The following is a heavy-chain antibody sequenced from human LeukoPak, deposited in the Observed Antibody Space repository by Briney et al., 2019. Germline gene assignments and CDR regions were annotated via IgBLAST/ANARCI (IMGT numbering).Heavy chain of an antibody. CDR3: ARGHYDSSGYHFDY. J-gene: IGHJ4*02. CDR1: GYTFTSYD. D-gene: IGHD3-22*01. CDR2: MNPNSGNT. Sequence: GASVKVSCKASGYTFTSYDINWLRQATGQGLEWMGWMNPNSGNTGYAQKFQGRVTMTRNTSISTAYMGLSSLRSEDTAVYYCARGHYDSSGYHFDYWGQGTLVTVSS. V-gene: IGHV1-8*01.